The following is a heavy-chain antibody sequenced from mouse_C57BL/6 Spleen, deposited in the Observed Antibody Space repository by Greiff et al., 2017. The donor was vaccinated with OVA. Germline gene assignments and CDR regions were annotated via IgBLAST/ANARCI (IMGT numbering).Heavy chain of an antibody. CDR2: SRNKANDYTT. CDR1: GFTFSDFY. Sequence: EVKLVESGGGLVQSGRSLRLSCATSGFTFSDFYMEWVRQAPGKGLEWIAASRNKANDYTTEYSASLKGRFIVARDTSQSILYLQMNALRAEDTAIYYCARDYYGSSYWYFDVWGTGTTVTVSS. V-gene: IGHV7-1*01. J-gene: IGHJ1*03. CDR3: ARDYYGSSYWYFDV. D-gene: IGHD1-1*01.